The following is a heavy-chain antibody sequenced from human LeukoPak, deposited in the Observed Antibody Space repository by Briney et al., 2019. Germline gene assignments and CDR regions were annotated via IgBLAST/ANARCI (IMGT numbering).Heavy chain of an antibody. Sequence: SVKVSCKASGFTFTSSAVQWVRQARGQRLEWIGWIVVGSGNTNYAQKFQERVTITRDMSTSTAYMELSSLRSEDTAVYYCAAVRGGSGWYPPDYWGQGTLVTVSS. CDR2: IVVGSGNT. J-gene: IGHJ4*02. CDR3: AAVRGGSGWYPPDY. V-gene: IGHV1-58*01. CDR1: GFTFTSSA. D-gene: IGHD6-19*01.